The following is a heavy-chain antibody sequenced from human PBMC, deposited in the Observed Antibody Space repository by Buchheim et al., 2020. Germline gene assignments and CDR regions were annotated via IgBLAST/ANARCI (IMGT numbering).Heavy chain of an antibody. Sequence: QVQLVESGGGVVQPGTSLRLSCAASGFTFSNYGLHWVRQAPGKGLEWVAVISYDGSTKYYADSVKGRFTLSRDNSRNTMYLQMNSLSDEDTAVYYCTRVGVERRLNLPNFDYWGPGTL. J-gene: IGHJ4*02. CDR3: TRVGVERRLNLPNFDY. CDR2: ISYDGSTK. D-gene: IGHD1-1*01. CDR1: GFTFSNYG. V-gene: IGHV3-30*03.